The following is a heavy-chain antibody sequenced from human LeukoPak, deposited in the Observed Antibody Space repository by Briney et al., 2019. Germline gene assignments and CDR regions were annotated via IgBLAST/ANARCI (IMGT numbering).Heavy chain of an antibody. CDR3: SGGAFGGVIVTHFDY. Sequence: PGGSLRLSCAASGFTFSSYGMHWVRQAPGKGLEWVAFIRYDGSNKYYADSVKGRFTISRDNSKNTLYLPMNSLRAEDTAVYYCSGGAFGGVIVTHFDYWGQGTLVTVSS. CDR1: GFTFSSYG. D-gene: IGHD3-16*02. CDR2: IRYDGSNK. V-gene: IGHV3-30*02. J-gene: IGHJ4*02.